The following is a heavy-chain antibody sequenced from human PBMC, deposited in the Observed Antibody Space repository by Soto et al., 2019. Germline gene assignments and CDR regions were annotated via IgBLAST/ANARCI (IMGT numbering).Heavy chain of an antibody. CDR3: ASTEGDYDAFDI. CDR2: IYSSSST. CDR1: GFTVSSNY. Sequence: GGSLRLSCAASGFTVSSNYMSWVRQAPGKGLEWVSVIYSSSSTYYADSVKGRFTISRDNAKNTLYLQMNSLRAEDTAVYYCASTEGDYDAFDIWGQGTMVTVSS. D-gene: IGHD4-17*01. V-gene: IGHV3-66*01. J-gene: IGHJ3*02.